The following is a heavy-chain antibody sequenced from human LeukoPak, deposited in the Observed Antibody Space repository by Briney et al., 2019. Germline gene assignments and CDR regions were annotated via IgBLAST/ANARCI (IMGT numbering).Heavy chain of an antibody. J-gene: IGHJ4*02. CDR2: INPSGGST. V-gene: IGHV1-46*01. Sequence: ASVKVSCKASGYTFASYYMHWVRQAPGQGLEWMGIINPSGGSTTYAQKFQGRVTMTRDTSTSTVYVELSSLGSEDTAVYYCARDSTPTYYSGTYYFEYWGQGTLVTVSS. CDR1: GYTFASYY. CDR3: ARDSTPTYYSGTYYFEY. D-gene: IGHD1-26*01.